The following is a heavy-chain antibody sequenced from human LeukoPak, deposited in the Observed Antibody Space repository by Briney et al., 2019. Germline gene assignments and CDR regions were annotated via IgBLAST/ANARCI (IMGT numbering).Heavy chain of an antibody. D-gene: IGHD7-27*01. V-gene: IGHV1-46*01. Sequence: GASVKVSCKASGYTFTGYYMLWVRQAPGQGLGWMGIINPSGGSTSYAQKFQGRVTMTKDTSASTVYMELSSLRSEDTAVYYCAREWGNKAFDYWGQGTLVTVSS. CDR1: GYTFTGYY. J-gene: IGHJ4*02. CDR2: INPSGGST. CDR3: AREWGNKAFDY.